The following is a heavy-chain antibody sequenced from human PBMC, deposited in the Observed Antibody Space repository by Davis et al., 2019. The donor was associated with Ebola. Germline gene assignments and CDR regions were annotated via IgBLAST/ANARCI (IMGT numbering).Heavy chain of an antibody. CDR1: GGTFSRYA. CDR2: IIPIFGTA. V-gene: IGHV1-69*13. D-gene: IGHD5-18*01. Sequence: SVKVSCKASGGTFSRYALSWVRQAPGQGLEWMGGIIPIFGTANYAQKFQGRVTITADESTSTAYMELSSLRSEDTAVYYCARVFCGGRTSCYMGPVDTAMAWNMDVWGKGTTVTVSS. J-gene: IGHJ6*03. CDR3: ARVFCGGRTSCYMGPVDTAMAWNMDV.